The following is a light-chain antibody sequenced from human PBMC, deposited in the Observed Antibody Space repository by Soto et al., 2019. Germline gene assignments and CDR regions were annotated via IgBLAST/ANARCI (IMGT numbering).Light chain of an antibody. CDR3: SSYTTNKTLL. Sequence: QSALTQPASVSGSPGQSITISCTGTSSDVGAYNFVSWYQQHPGKAPKLIFYEVSTRPPGLSDRFSGSKSGTTASLTISGLQAEDEADYFCSSYTTNKTLLFGGGTQLTVL. CDR1: SSDVGAYNF. CDR2: EVS. V-gene: IGLV2-14*01. J-gene: IGLJ7*01.